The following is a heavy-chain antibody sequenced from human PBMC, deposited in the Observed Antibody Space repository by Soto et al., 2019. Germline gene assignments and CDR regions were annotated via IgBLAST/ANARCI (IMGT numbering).Heavy chain of an antibody. CDR1: GFTFSSYA. Sequence: GGSLRLSCAASGFTFSSYAMSWVRQAPGKGLEWVSAISGSGGSTYYADSVKGRFTISRDNSKNTLYLQMNSLRAEDTAVYYCASSGWRRRAFDIWGQGTMVTVSS. J-gene: IGHJ3*02. V-gene: IGHV3-23*01. CDR2: ISGSGGST. CDR3: ASSGWRRRAFDI. D-gene: IGHD6-19*01.